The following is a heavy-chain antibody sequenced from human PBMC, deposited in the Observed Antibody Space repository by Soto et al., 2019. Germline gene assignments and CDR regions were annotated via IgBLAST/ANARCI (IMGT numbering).Heavy chain of an antibody. CDR3: ARDPYYYDSSGSAPLWWFDP. Sequence: SVKVSCKGSGGTFSSYAISWVRQSPGQGLEWMGGIIPIFGTANYAQKFQGRVTITADESTSTAYMELSSLRSEDTAVYYCARDPYYYDSSGSAPLWWFDPWGQGTLVTVSS. J-gene: IGHJ5*02. CDR1: GGTFSSYA. D-gene: IGHD3-22*01. CDR2: IIPIFGTA. V-gene: IGHV1-69*13.